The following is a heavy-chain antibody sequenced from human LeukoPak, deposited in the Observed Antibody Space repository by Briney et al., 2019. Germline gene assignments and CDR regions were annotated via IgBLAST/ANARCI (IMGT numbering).Heavy chain of an antibody. CDR3: ARLGSIAAAGNYNWFDP. D-gene: IGHD6-13*01. CDR2: IYPGDSDT. Sequence: ASVKVSCKASGGTFSSYAIGWVRQMPGKGLEWMGIIYPGDSDTRYSPSFQGQVTISADKSISTAYLQWSSLKASDTAMYYCARLGSIAAAGNYNWFDPWGQGTLVTVSS. J-gene: IGHJ5*02. CDR1: GGTFSSYA. V-gene: IGHV5-51*01.